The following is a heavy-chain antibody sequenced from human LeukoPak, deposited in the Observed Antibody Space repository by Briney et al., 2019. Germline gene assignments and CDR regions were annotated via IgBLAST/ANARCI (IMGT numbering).Heavy chain of an antibody. Sequence: SETLSLTCTVSGGSLSSGDYYWSWIRQPPGKGLEWIGYIYYSGSTYYNPSLKSRVTISVDTSKNQFSLKLSSVTAADTAVYYCARFQDPSNYYDSSGYYFGGGYFDYWGQGTLVTVSS. J-gene: IGHJ4*02. CDR1: GGSLSSGDYY. V-gene: IGHV4-30-4*01. D-gene: IGHD3-22*01. CDR2: IYYSGST. CDR3: ARFQDPSNYYDSSGYYFGGGYFDY.